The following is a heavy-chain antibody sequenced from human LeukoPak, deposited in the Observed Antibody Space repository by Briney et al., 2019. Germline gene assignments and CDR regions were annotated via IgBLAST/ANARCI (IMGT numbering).Heavy chain of an antibody. Sequence: ASVKVSCNASGGTCSSYAISWMRQAPGQGLEWMGSGIPIRGIANYARKFQGRVMITADKSTSTAYMEPSSLRSEHTAVYYCARDLHFDIPSWVLNWFDRWGQGTLVTVYS. CDR1: GGTCSSYA. V-gene: IGHV1-69*04. CDR2: GIPIRGIA. J-gene: IGHJ5*02. CDR3: ARDLHFDIPSWVLNWFDR. D-gene: IGHD3-9*01.